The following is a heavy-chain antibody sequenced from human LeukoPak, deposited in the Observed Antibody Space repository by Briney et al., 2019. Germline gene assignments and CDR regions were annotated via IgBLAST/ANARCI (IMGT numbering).Heavy chain of an antibody. V-gene: IGHV3-48*04. D-gene: IGHD6-13*01. J-gene: IGHJ6*03. CDR3: ARAAAGGYYYMDV. CDR1: GFTFSSYS. Sequence: GGSLRLSCAASGFTFSSYSMNWVRQAPGKGLEWVSYISSSSSTIYYADSVKGRFTISRDDAKDSLYLQMNSLRAEDTAVYYCARAAAGGYYYMDVWGKGTTVTVSS. CDR2: ISSSSSTI.